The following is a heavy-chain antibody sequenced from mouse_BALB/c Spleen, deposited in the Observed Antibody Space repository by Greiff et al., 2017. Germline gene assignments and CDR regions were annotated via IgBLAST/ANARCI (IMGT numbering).Heavy chain of an antibody. Sequence: QVQLKQSGAELVRPGTSVKVSCKASGYAFTNYLIEWVKQRPGQGLEWIGVINPGSGGTNYNEKFKGKATLTADKSSSTAYMQLSSLTSDDSAVYFCAREVRRIDSFYYYAMDYWGQGTSVTVSS. V-gene: IGHV1-54*01. CDR1: GYAFTNYL. CDR2: INPGSGGT. J-gene: IGHJ4*01. CDR3: AREVRRIDSFYYYAMDY. D-gene: IGHD2-14*01.